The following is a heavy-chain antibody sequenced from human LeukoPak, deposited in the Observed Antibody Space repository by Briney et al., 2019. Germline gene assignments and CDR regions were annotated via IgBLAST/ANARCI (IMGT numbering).Heavy chain of an antibody. J-gene: IGHJ4*02. CDR2: ISGDGGST. Sequence: GGSLRLSCAASGFTFDDYAMHWVRHAPGKGLEWVSLISGDGGSTYYADSVKGRFTISRDNSKNSLYLQMNSLRTEDTALYYCAKDFEGENYDYAWGSYRYFAFDYWGQGTLVTVSS. D-gene: IGHD3-16*02. V-gene: IGHV3-43*02. CDR3: AKDFEGENYDYAWGSYRYFAFDY. CDR1: GFTFDDYA.